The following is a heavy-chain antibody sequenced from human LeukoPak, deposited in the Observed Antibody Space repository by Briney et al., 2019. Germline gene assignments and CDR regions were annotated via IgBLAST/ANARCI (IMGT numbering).Heavy chain of an antibody. V-gene: IGHV3-30*02. CDR1: GFTFSSYG. CDR2: IRYDGSNK. D-gene: IGHD2-2*01. J-gene: IGHJ4*02. Sequence: GGSLRLSCAASGFTFSSYGMHWVRQAPGKGLEWVAFIRYDGSNKYYADSVKGRFTISRDNSKNTLYLQMNSLRAEDTAVYYCAKEGYCSSTSCSPDYWGQGTLVTVSS. CDR3: AKEGYCSSTSCSPDY.